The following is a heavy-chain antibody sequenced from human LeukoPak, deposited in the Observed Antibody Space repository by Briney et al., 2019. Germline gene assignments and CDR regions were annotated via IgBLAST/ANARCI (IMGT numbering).Heavy chain of an antibody. CDR3: AREPIRRNTVTKQSAY. V-gene: IGHV3-21*01. Sequence: GGSLRLSCAASGFTVSSNYMSWVRQAPGKGLEWVSSISSSSSYIYYADSVKGRFTISRDNAKNSLYLQMNSLRAEDTAVYYCAREPIRRNTVTKQSAYWGQGTLVTVSS. CDR1: GFTVSSNY. D-gene: IGHD4-17*01. CDR2: ISSSSSYI. J-gene: IGHJ4*02.